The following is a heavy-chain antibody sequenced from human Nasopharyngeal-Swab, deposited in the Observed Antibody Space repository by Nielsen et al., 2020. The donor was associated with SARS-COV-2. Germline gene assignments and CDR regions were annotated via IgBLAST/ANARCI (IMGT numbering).Heavy chain of an antibody. V-gene: IGHV3-23*01. J-gene: IGHJ6*03. CDR1: GFTFSSYA. CDR3: AKSGYYSLSYYYYYYMDV. D-gene: IGHD2/OR15-2a*01. CDR2: ISGSGGST. Sequence: GESLKISCAASGFTFSSYAMGWVRQAPGKGLEWVAAISGSGGSTYYADSVKGRFTISRDNSKNTLYLQMNSLRAEDTAVYYCAKSGYYSLSYYYYYYMDVWGKGTTVTVSS.